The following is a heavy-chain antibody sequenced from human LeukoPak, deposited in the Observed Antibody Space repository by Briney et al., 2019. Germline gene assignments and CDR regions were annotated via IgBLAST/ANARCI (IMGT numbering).Heavy chain of an antibody. D-gene: IGHD2-15*01. Sequence: SGTLSLTCAVSGDGISDIYWSWIRQPPGKGLEWIGFIHTSGSTYYIPSLKSRVTMSVDTSKNQFSLKLSSVTAADTAVYYCAKLVYSLDGSGHNWFDPWGQGALVTVSS. CDR3: AKLVYSLDGSGHNWFDP. CDR2: IHTSGST. V-gene: IGHV4-4*09. CDR1: GDGISDIY. J-gene: IGHJ5*02.